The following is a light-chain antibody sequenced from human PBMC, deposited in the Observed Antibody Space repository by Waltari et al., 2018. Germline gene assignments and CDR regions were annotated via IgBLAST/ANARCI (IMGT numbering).Light chain of an antibody. CDR1: QSLVYSSNKKNY. Sequence: DVVMIQSLDSLAVSLGERAALNRHSSQSLVYSSNKKNYLACYQQKSGQPPKLLIYWPSTRDSGVPDRFSGSGSGTDFTITIDSLQAEDVAVYYCHQYYYSPVAFGGGTKVEIK. V-gene: IGKV4-1*01. J-gene: IGKJ4*01. CDR2: WPS. CDR3: HQYYYSPVA.